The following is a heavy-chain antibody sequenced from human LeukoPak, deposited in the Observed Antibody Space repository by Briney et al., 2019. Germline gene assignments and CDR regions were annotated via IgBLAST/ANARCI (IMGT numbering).Heavy chain of an antibody. CDR3: AKDFYPLGNYVIYFDY. CDR1: GFTFGSYA. Sequence: PGGSLRLSCAASGFTFGSYAMSWVRQAPGKGLEWVSTISSSGISTYYADSVKGRFTISRDNSKNTLYLQMNSLRPEDTAVYYCAKDFYPLGNYVIYFDYWGQGTLVAVSS. J-gene: IGHJ4*02. V-gene: IGHV3-23*01. D-gene: IGHD1-7*01. CDR2: ISSSGIST.